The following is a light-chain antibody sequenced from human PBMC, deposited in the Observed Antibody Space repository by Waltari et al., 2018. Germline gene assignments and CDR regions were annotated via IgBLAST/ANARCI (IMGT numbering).Light chain of an antibody. CDR3: SSYTSSNTLG. V-gene: IGLV2-14*03. Sequence: QSALTQPASVSGSPGQSTTISCTGTSSDVGGYNYVSWYQQHPGKAPKLMIYAVTNRPAGLSNRFSGSKSGNTASLTISGLQSEDEADYYCSSYTSSNTLGFGTGTKVTVL. CDR2: AVT. J-gene: IGLJ1*01. CDR1: SSDVGGYNY.